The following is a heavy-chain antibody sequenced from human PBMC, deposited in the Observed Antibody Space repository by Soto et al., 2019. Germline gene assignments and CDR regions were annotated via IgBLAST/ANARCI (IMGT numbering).Heavy chain of an antibody. V-gene: IGHV4-31*03. J-gene: IGHJ4*02. Sequence: QMKLQESGPALVRPSETLSLTCSVSGASIVSPGSYYNWIRQRPGKGLEWIGYVYYSGNTHFNPSLKSRISMAVDTSKSQSSLTLASVTGADSAIYFCARGKTYCPSFEDWGRGTLVIVSS. CDR2: VYYSGNT. CDR1: GASIVSPGSY. D-gene: IGHD2-15*01. CDR3: ARGKTYCPSFED.